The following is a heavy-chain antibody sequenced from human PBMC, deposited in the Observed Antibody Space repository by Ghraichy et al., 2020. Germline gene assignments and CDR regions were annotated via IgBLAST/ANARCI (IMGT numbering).Heavy chain of an antibody. CDR3: ARGRLSSSRTSLEY. CDR2: ISYSGST. Sequence: SQTLSLTCTVSGGSISTLFWTWIRQPPGKGLEWIGYISYSGSTNYNPPLKSRVTVSMDTSKNQFSLRLSSVTAADTAVDYCARGRLSSSRTSLEYWGQGALVTVSS. D-gene: IGHD6-13*01. CDR1: GGSISTLF. V-gene: IGHV4-59*11. J-gene: IGHJ4*02.